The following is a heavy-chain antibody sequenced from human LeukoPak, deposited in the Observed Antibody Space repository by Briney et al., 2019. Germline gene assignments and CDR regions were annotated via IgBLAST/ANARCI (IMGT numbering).Heavy chain of an antibody. V-gene: IGHV3-74*03. Sequence: GGSLRLSCAASGLTFNSVWMHWVRQVPGKGLAWVSRINSDGSRTTYVDSVKGRFTISRDNSKNTLYLQMNSLRAEDTAVYYCAKATWYYYYYYMDVWGKGTTVTISS. CDR3: AKATWYYYYYYMDV. CDR1: GLTFNSVW. J-gene: IGHJ6*03. CDR2: INSDGSRT.